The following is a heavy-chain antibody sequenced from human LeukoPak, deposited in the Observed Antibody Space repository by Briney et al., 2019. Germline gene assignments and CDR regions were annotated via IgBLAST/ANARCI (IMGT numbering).Heavy chain of an antibody. CDR2: IYSGDTT. D-gene: IGHD2-15*01. Sequence: GGSLRLSCAASGFTVSRNYMSWVRQAPGKGLEWVSVIYSGDTTYYADSVKGRFTISRDNSKNTLYLQMNSLRAEDTAVYYCARGNVVVVAATPAPFDIWGQGTMVTVSS. CDR1: GFTVSRNY. J-gene: IGHJ3*02. CDR3: ARGNVVVVAATPAPFDI. V-gene: IGHV3-66*01.